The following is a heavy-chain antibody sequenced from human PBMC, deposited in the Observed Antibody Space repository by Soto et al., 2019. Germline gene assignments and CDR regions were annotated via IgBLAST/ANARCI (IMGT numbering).Heavy chain of an antibody. V-gene: IGHV1-18*01. J-gene: IGHJ6*02. CDR1: GYTFTSYG. CDR3: ARARNYDILTGYYADYYYYGMDV. Sequence: ASVKVSCKASGYTFTSYGISWVRQAPGQGLEWMGWISAYNGNTNYAQKLQGRVTMTTDTSTSTAYMELRSLRSDDTAVYYCARARNYDILTGYYADYYYYGMDVWGQGTTVTVSS. D-gene: IGHD3-9*01. CDR2: ISAYNGNT.